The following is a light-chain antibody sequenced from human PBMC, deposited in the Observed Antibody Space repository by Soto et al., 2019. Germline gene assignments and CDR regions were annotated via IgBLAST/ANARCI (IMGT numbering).Light chain of an antibody. CDR3: QSYDISLTGSVV. Sequence: QSVLTQPPSVSGAPVQRVTISCTGSSSNIGAGYDVYWYQQLPGTAPKLLIYGNTNRPSGVPDRFSGSKSATSASLAITGLQAEDEADYYCQSYDISLTGSVVFGGGTKLTVL. J-gene: IGLJ2*01. CDR1: SSNIGAGYD. V-gene: IGLV1-40*01. CDR2: GNT.